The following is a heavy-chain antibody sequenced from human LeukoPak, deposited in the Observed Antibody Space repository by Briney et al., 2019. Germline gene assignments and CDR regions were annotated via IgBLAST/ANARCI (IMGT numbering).Heavy chain of an antibody. D-gene: IGHD3-10*01. CDR1: GFTFSSYG. Sequence: GGSLRLSCAASGFTFSSYGMHWVRQAPGKGLEWVAVISYDGSNKYYADSVKGRFTISRDNSKNTLYLQMNSLRAEDTAVYYCARDRIWFGELLYPSVDYWGQGTLVTVSS. CDR2: ISYDGSNK. J-gene: IGHJ4*02. V-gene: IGHV3-30*03. CDR3: ARDRIWFGELLYPSVDY.